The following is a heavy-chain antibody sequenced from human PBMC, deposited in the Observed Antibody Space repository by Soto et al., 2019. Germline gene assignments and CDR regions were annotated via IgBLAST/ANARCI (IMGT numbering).Heavy chain of an antibody. CDR2: INHSGST. CDR3: ASGVRIQLLYY. J-gene: IGHJ4*02. CDR1: GGSFSGYY. Sequence: SETLSLTCAVYGGSFSGYYWSWIRQPPGKGLEWIGEINHSGSTNYNPSLKSRVTISVDTSKNQFSLKLSSVTAADTAVYYCASGVRIQLLYYWGQGTLVTVSS. V-gene: IGHV4-34*01. D-gene: IGHD5-18*01.